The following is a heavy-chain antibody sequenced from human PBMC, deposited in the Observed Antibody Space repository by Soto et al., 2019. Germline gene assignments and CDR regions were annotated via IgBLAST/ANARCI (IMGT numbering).Heavy chain of an antibody. J-gene: IGHJ3*02. CDR1: GGSISSYY. V-gene: IGHV4-59*01. CDR2: IYYSGST. Sequence: SETLTLTCSVSGGSISSYYWSWIRQPPGKGLEWIAYIYYSGSTSYNPSLKSRVSISLDTSKNQFSLKLSSVTAADTAVYYCARTYDGSGPNSGGYGFDIWGQGTMVTVS. CDR3: ARTYDGSGPNSGGYGFDI. D-gene: IGHD3-22*01.